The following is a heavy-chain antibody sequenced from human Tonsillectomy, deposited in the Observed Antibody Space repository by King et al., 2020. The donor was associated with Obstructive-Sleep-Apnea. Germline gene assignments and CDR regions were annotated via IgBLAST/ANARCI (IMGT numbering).Heavy chain of an antibody. J-gene: IGHJ4*02. CDR2: ISSSSSHI. CDR1: GFTFSSYS. Sequence: VQLVESGGGLVKPGGSLRLSCAASGFTFSSYSMNWVRQAPGKGLEWVSSISSSSSHIYYADSVKGRFTISRDNAKNSLYLQMNSLRAEDTAVYYCARGGGSSTSCCLFDYWGQGTLVTVSS. V-gene: IGHV3-21*01. CDR3: ARGGGSSTSCCLFDY. D-gene: IGHD2-2*01.